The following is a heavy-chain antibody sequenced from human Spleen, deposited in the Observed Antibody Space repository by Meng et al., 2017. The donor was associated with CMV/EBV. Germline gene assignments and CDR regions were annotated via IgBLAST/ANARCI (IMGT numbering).Heavy chain of an antibody. D-gene: IGHD3-22*01. CDR3: ARGESSGYLDY. V-gene: IGHV3-30-3*01. CDR2: ISYDGSNK. Sequence: GESLKISCAASGFTFSEYEMHWVRQAPGKGLEWVAVISYDGSNKYYADSVKGRFTISRDNSKNTLYLQMNSLRAEDTAVYYCARGESSGYLDYWGQGTLVTVSS. J-gene: IGHJ4*02. CDR1: GFTFSEYE.